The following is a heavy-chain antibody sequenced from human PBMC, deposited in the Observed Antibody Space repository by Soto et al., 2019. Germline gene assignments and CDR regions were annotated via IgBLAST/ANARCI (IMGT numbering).Heavy chain of an antibody. CDR1: GFTFSSYG. J-gene: IGHJ3*02. CDR3: AKDLSSGYPLDAFDI. CDR2: ISYDGSNK. D-gene: IGHD3-22*01. Sequence: SCAASGFTFSSYGMHWVRQAPGKGLEWVAVISYDGSNKYYADSVKGRFTISRDNSKNTLYLQMNSLRAEDTAVYYCAKDLSSGYPLDAFDIWGQGTMVTVSS. V-gene: IGHV3-30*18.